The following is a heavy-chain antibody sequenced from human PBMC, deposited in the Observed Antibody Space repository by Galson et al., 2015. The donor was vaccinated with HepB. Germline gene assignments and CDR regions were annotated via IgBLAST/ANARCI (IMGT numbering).Heavy chain of an antibody. CDR1: GFTFSSYA. Sequence: SLRLSCAASGFTFSSYAMSWVRQAPGKGLEWVSAISGRGGSTYYADSVKGRFTISRDNSKNTLYLQMNSLRAEDTAVYYCAKCEGQQPYGYAFDIWGQGTMVTVSS. D-gene: IGHD4-17*01. CDR3: AKCEGQQPYGYAFDI. J-gene: IGHJ3*02. CDR2: ISGRGGST. V-gene: IGHV3-23*01.